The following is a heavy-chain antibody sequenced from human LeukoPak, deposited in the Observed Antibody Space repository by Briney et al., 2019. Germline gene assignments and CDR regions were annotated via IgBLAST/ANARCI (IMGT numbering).Heavy chain of an antibody. CDR3: ARDDSLLAAAGVAFDI. Sequence: GGSLRLSCAASGFTFSSYEMNWVRQAPGKGLEWVSYISSSGSTIYYADSVKGRFTISRDNAKNSLYLQMSSLRAEDTAVYYCARDDSLLAAAGVAFDIWGQGTMVTVSS. V-gene: IGHV3-48*03. CDR1: GFTFSSYE. CDR2: ISSSGSTI. D-gene: IGHD6-13*01. J-gene: IGHJ3*02.